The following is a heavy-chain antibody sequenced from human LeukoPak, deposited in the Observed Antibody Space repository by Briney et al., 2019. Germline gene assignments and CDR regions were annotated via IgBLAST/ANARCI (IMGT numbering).Heavy chain of an antibody. J-gene: IGHJ4*02. CDR1: GVTFSSCW. CDR3: ASNRGRAYYYDSSGYPN. V-gene: IGHV3-74*01. Sequence: GGALRLSCAAAGVTFSSCWRHWVGHAPGKGLVWGSRINSDGSSTSYADAVKGRFTISRDNAKNTLYLQMNSLRAEDTAVYYCASNRGRAYYYDSSGYPNWGQGTLVTVSS. D-gene: IGHD3-22*01. CDR2: INSDGSST.